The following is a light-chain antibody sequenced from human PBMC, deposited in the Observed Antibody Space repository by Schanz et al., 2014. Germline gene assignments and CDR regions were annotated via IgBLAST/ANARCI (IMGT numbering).Light chain of an antibody. V-gene: IGKV1-39*01. CDR3: QHYNSYPWT. Sequence: DIQMTQSPSSLSASVGDRVTITCRASQSISTYLNWYQHKPGKAPKLLIYAASSLQGGVPSRFSGSGSGTEFTLTISSLQPDDFASYYCQHYNSYPWTFGQGTKVEIK. J-gene: IGKJ1*01. CDR1: QSISTY. CDR2: AAS.